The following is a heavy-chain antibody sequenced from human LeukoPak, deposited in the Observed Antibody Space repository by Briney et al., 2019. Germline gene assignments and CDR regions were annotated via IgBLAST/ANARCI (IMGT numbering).Heavy chain of an antibody. V-gene: IGHV1-18*01. CDR1: GYTFTSYG. D-gene: IGHD2-2*01. CDR3: ARVMGYCSSTSCDYYYGMDV. J-gene: IGHJ6*02. Sequence: ASVKVSCKASGYTFTSYGISWVRQAPGQGLEWMGWISAYNGNTNYAQKLQGRVTMTTDTSTSTAYMELRSLSSDDTAVYYCARVMGYCSSTSCDYYYGMDVWGQGTTVTVSS. CDR2: ISAYNGNT.